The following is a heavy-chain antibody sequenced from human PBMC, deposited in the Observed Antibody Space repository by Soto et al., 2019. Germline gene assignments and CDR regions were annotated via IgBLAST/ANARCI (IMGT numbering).Heavy chain of an antibody. Sequence: PGGSLRLSCAASGFTFNSYGMHWVRQAPGKGLEWVAVISHDGTNKHYADSVKGRFTISRDNSKNTLSLQLNSLRAEDTAVYYCAKDLRGQYSVDYWGQGTLVTVSS. CDR1: GFTFNSYG. V-gene: IGHV3-30*18. CDR3: AKDLRGQYSVDY. CDR2: ISHDGTNK. D-gene: IGHD3-3*01. J-gene: IGHJ4*02.